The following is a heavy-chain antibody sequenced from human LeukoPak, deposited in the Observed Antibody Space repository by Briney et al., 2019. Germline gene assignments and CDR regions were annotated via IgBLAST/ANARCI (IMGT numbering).Heavy chain of an antibody. CDR2: ISGSGGST. Sequence: GGSLRLSCAASGFTFSSYAMSWVRQAPGKGLEWVSAISGSGGSTYYADSVKGRFTISRDNSKNTLYLQMNSLRAEDTAVYYCAKEGLLWFGELRIYFDYWGQGTLATVSS. CDR1: GFTFSSYA. CDR3: AKEGLLWFGELRIYFDY. D-gene: IGHD3-10*01. J-gene: IGHJ4*02. V-gene: IGHV3-23*01.